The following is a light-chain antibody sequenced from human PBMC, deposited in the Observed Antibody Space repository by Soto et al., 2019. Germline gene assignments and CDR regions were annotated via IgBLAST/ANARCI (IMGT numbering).Light chain of an antibody. CDR2: RAS. Sequence: EIVLTQSPGTLSLSPGERATLSCRASQSVSSSYLAWYQQKPGQAPKVLIYRASSRATGIPDRFSGSGSGTDFTLTISSLEPEDFAVYYCQQYGSSPLTFGGGTKVDIK. J-gene: IGKJ4*01. V-gene: IGKV3-20*01. CDR3: QQYGSSPLT. CDR1: QSVSSSY.